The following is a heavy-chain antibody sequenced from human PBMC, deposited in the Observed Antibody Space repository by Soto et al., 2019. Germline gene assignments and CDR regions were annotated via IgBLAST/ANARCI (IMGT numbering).Heavy chain of an antibody. V-gene: IGHV4-39*01. Sequence: SETLSLTCTVSGGSISSSSYYWGWIRQPPGKGLEWIGSIYYSGSTYYNPSLKSRVTISVNTSKNQFSLKLSSVTAADTAVYYCARQFDAVAGSLGWFDPWGQGTLVTVSS. D-gene: IGHD6-19*01. J-gene: IGHJ5*02. CDR3: ARQFDAVAGSLGWFDP. CDR2: IYYSGST. CDR1: GGSISSSSYY.